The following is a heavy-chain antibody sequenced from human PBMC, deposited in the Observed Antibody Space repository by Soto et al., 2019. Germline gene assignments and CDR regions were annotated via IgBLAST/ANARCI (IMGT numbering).Heavy chain of an antibody. D-gene: IGHD6-13*01. CDR2: ISGSGRFT. V-gene: IGHV3-23*01. Sequence: PGGSLRLSCAASGFTFSNYAMSWVRQAPGKGLEWVSGISGSGRFTYYADSVKGRFTVSRDNSKNTLYLQMNSLRAEDTAVYYCAKENGYSSSWFEFDYWGQGTLVTVSS. CDR1: GFTFSNYA. J-gene: IGHJ4*02. CDR3: AKENGYSSSWFEFDY.